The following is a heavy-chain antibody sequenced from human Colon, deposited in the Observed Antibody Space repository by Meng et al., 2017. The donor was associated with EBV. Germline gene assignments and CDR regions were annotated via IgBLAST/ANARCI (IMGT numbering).Heavy chain of an antibody. V-gene: IGHV3-53*01. J-gene: IGHJ4*02. CDR1: GFTVSSNY. CDR3: GSRKHISKELFDY. D-gene: IGHD3-3*02. Sequence: GQLGGSGGGLIQPGGSLRLSCAASGFTVSSNYMTWGRQAPGKGLEWVSVIYSGGGTYLADSVKGRFTISRDNSKNTLYLQMNSLRAEDTAVYYCGSRKHISKELFDYWGQGTLVTVSS. CDR2: IYSGGGT.